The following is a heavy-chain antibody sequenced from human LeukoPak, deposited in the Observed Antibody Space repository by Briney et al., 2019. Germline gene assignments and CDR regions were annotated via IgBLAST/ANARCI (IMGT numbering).Heavy chain of an antibody. CDR1: GLTFSTYW. CDR2: IKPDGSET. D-gene: IGHD6-13*01. V-gene: IGHV3-7*01. Sequence: GGSLRLSCAVSGLTFSTYWMTWVRQAPGKGLEWVANIKPDGSETYYVDPVKGRFTISRDNAKNLLYLQMNSLRGEDTAAYYCGGFGYEAAVDLWGQGTLVTVSS. J-gene: IGHJ4*02. CDR3: GGFGYEAAVDL.